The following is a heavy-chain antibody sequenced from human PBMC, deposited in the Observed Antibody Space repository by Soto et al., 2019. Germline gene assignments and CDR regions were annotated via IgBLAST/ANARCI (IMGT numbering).Heavy chain of an antibody. CDR1: GGSVSSGSHY. CDR3: ARGIEGWYQGRYYYGMDV. V-gene: IGHV4-61*01. Sequence: QVQLQESGPGLVKPSETLSLTCTVSGGSVSSGSHYWSWIRQPPGKGLEWIGYIYYSGSTNYNPSLKSRVTISVDTSKNQFSPKLRSVPDAGTAVYSCARGIEGWYQGRYYYGMDVWGQGTTVTVSS. J-gene: IGHJ6*02. D-gene: IGHD6-19*01. CDR2: IYYSGST.